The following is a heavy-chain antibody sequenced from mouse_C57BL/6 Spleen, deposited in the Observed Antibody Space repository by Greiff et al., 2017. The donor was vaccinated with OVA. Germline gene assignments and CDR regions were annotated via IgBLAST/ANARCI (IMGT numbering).Heavy chain of an antibody. CDR2: INPNNGGT. J-gene: IGHJ3*01. CDR3: ARFDYGYDEAY. Sequence: EVQLQQSGPELVKPGASVKISCKASGYTFTDYYMNWVKQSHGKSLEWIGDINPNNGGTSYNQKFKGKATLTVDKSSSTAYMELRSLTSEDSAVYYCARFDYGYDEAYWGQGTLVTVSA. D-gene: IGHD2-2*01. V-gene: IGHV1-26*01. CDR1: GYTFTDYY.